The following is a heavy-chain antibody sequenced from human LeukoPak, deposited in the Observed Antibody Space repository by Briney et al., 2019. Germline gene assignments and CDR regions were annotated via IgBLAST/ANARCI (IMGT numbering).Heavy chain of an antibody. CDR1: GFTFSDYY. CDR2: ISYDGSSK. CDR3: ARGYCSGNTCWKLDY. V-gene: IGHV3-30*03. Sequence: GGSLRLSCAASGFTFSDYYMSWIRQAPGKGLDWVAAISYDGSSKYYADSVKGRFTISRDNSQNTLYLQMDSLRAEDAAVFYCARGYCSGNTCWKLDYWGQGTLVTVSS. J-gene: IGHJ4*02. D-gene: IGHD2-15*01.